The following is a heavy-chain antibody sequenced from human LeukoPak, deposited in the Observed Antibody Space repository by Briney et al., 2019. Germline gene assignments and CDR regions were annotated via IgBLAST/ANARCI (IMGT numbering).Heavy chain of an antibody. CDR3: ARSYYYYGMDV. J-gene: IGHJ6*02. CDR2: INHSGST. CDR1: GGSFSGYY. Sequence: SETLSLTWAVYGGSFSGYYWSWIRQPPGKGLEWIGEINHSGSTNYNPSLKSRVTISVDTSKNPFSLKLSSVTAADTAVYYCARSYYYYGMDVWGQGTTVTVSS. V-gene: IGHV4-34*01.